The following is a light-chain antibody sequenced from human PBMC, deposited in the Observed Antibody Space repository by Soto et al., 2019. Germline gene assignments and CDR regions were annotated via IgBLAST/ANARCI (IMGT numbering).Light chain of an antibody. Sequence: VLTLSTGTLSLSPGERATLSCRTSQSVSSNYLAWYQQKPGQAPRLFIYGASTRATGIPDRFSGSGSGTDFTLTISRLQPEDFAVYYCQQYGISPRTFGQGTKVDIK. CDR3: QQYGISPRT. CDR1: QSVSSNY. J-gene: IGKJ1*01. V-gene: IGKV3-20*01. CDR2: GAS.